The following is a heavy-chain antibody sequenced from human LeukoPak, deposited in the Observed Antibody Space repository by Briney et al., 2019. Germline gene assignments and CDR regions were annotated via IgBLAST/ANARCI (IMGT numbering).Heavy chain of an antibody. D-gene: IGHD5-18*01. V-gene: IGHV3-23*01. CDR3: AKPGDSAMGYYYYYYMDV. J-gene: IGHJ6*03. CDR2: ISGSGGST. Sequence: RPGGSLRLSCAASGFTFSSYAMSWVRQAPGKGLEWVSAISGSGGSTYYADSVQGRFTISRDNSKNTLYLQMNSLRAEDTAVYYCAKPGDSAMGYYYYYYMDVWGKGTTVTVSS. CDR1: GFTFSSYA.